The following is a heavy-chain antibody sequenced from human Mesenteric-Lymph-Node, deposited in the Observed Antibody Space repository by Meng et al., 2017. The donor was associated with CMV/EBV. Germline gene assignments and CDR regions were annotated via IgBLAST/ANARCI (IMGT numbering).Heavy chain of an antibody. CDR1: GYTFTSHD. CDR3: ARDPSGYANNWFDP. D-gene: IGHD5-12*01. V-gene: IGHV1-18*01. Sequence: SGYTFTSHDINWVRQAAGQGLEWMGWISAYNGNTNYAQKLQGRVTMTTDTSTSTAYMELRSLRSDDTAVYYCARDPSGYANNWFDPWGQGTLVTVSS. J-gene: IGHJ5*02. CDR2: ISAYNGNT.